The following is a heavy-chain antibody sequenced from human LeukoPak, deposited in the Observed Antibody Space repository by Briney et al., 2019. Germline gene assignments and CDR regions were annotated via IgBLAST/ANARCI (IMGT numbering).Heavy chain of an antibody. CDR1: GFTFSRYA. J-gene: IGHJ6*03. D-gene: IGHD2-2*01. CDR2: IIGSGATT. Sequence: GGSLRLSCAASGFTFSRYAMSWVRQAPGKGLEWVSSIIGSGATTYSAESVKGRFTISRDNSKNTLYLQMNSLRAEDTAVYYCASGGYCSSTTCYGYNFYYMDVWGKGTTVTASS. CDR3: ASGGYCSSTTCYGYNFYYMDV. V-gene: IGHV3-23*01.